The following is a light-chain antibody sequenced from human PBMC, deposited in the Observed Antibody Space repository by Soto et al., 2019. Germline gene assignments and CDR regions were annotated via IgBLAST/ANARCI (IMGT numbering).Light chain of an antibody. CDR1: ESVGSN. V-gene: IGKV3-15*01. Sequence: EVGMTQSPATLSVFPGERVTLSCRASESVGSNLAWYQQKPGQAPRLLIYGASTRATGVPARFSGSGSGTECTLTISSLQSEEFALYYCQQYNNWLTFGGGTKVEIE. CDR3: QQYNNWLT. CDR2: GAS. J-gene: IGKJ4*01.